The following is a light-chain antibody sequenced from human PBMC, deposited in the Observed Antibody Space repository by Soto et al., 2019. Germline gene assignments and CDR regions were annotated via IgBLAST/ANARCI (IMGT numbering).Light chain of an antibody. J-gene: IGLJ2*01. Sequence: QSVLTQPPSVSAAPGQKVTISCSGSSSNIGNNYVSWYQQLPGTAPRLLIYDNNKRPSGIPDRFSGSKSGTSATLGITGLQTGDEADYYCGTWDSSRSAEVFGGGTKVTAL. V-gene: IGLV1-51*01. CDR3: GTWDSSRSAEV. CDR1: SSNIGNNY. CDR2: DNN.